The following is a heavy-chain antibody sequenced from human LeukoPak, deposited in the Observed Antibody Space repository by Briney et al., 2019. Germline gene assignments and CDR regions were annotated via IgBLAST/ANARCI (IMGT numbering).Heavy chain of an antibody. V-gene: IGHV4-59*12. J-gene: IGHJ4*02. Sequence: SETLSLTCTVSGGSISSYYWSWIRQPPGKGLEWIGYIYYSGSTNYNPSLKSRVTISVDTSKNQFSLKLSSVTAADTAVYYCARDSRVCSSGSCYSGPFDYWGQGTLVTVSS. CDR3: ARDSRVCSSGSCYSGPFDY. CDR1: GGSISSYY. D-gene: IGHD2-15*01. CDR2: IYYSGST.